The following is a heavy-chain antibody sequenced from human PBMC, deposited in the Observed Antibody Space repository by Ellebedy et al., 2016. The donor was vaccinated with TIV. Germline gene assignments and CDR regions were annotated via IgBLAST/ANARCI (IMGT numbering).Heavy chain of an antibody. J-gene: IGHJ5*02. D-gene: IGHD3-10*01. CDR2: MNPNSGNT. CDR3: ARGGGGKDYYGSGSYLGWFDP. V-gene: IGHV1-8*01. CDR1: VYTFTSYD. Sequence: AASVKVSCKASVYTFTSYDINWVRQATGQGLEWMGWMNPNSGNTGYAQKFQSRVTMTRNTSITTAYMELSSLRSEDTAVYYCARGGGGKDYYGSGSYLGWFDPWGQGTLVTVSS.